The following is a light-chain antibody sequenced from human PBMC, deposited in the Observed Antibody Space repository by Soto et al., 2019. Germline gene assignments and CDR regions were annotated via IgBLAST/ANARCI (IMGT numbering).Light chain of an antibody. V-gene: IGKV1-12*01. CDR3: QQANSFPLT. CDR2: GAS. Sequence: DIQMTQSPSSVSASVGDRVTITCRASQGISSWLVWYQQKPGKAPKVWIYGASTLQSGVPSRFSGSGSGTDFTLTINSLQPEDFATYICQQANSFPLTCGGGTRVEIK. J-gene: IGKJ4*01. CDR1: QGISSW.